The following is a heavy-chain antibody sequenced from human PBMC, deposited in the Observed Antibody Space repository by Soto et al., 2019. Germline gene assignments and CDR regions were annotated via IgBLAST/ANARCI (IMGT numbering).Heavy chain of an antibody. D-gene: IGHD1-26*01. CDR3: AADVGGYIYCLARH. V-gene: IGHV1-58*01. CDR1: GFTLSSSG. CDR2: IDAVSGNA. Sequence: QMQLVQSGPEVKKPGTSVKISCKTSGFTLSSSGVHWVRQARGHRLQWIGWIDAVSGNANYAQMDQDRVTISRDMSTGTAYMELTSLRREDTAVHYCAADVGGYIYCLARHWGPGNLVSVAS. J-gene: IGHJ4*02.